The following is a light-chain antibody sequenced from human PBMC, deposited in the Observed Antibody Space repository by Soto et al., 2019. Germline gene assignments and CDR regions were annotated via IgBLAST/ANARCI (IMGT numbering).Light chain of an antibody. CDR3: LHDYNYPQT. J-gene: IGKJ1*01. CDR1: QGIRSD. Sequence: IQMTQSPSSSSASVGDRVTITCRASQGIRSDLGWYQQKPGEVPRLLIFNASTLQSGVPSRFSGSASGAVFTLTISSLQPEDSATYYCLHDYNYPQTFGQGTKVEIK. V-gene: IGKV1-6*01. CDR2: NAS.